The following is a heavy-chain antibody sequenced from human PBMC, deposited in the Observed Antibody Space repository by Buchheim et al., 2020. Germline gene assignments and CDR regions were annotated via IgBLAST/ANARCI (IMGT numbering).Heavy chain of an antibody. J-gene: IGHJ4*02. Sequence: EVQLLESGGGLVQPGGSLRLSCAASGFTFSSYAMSWVRQAPGKGLEWVSAISGSGGSTYYADSVKGRFTIPRDNSKNMLYLQRNSLRAEDTAVYYCAKDLGGSYYYDSSGGPDYWGQGTL. D-gene: IGHD3-22*01. V-gene: IGHV3-23*01. CDR1: GFTFSSYA. CDR2: ISGSGGST. CDR3: AKDLGGSYYYDSSGGPDY.